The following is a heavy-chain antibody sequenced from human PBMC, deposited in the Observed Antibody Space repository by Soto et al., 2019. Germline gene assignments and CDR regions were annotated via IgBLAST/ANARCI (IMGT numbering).Heavy chain of an antibody. CDR3: GKGRSGDVGVFY. Sequence: QVQLVQSGAEVKKSGASVKVSCKASGYTFTGYYIHWVRQAPGQGPEWMGEISPNSGGTKYAQRFQGRVTMTRDTSITTVYMELSNLSPDDTAVYYCGKGRSGDVGVFYCGQGTLVTVYS. J-gene: IGHJ4*02. D-gene: IGHD1-26*01. CDR2: ISPNSGGT. V-gene: IGHV1-2*02. CDR1: GYTFTGYY.